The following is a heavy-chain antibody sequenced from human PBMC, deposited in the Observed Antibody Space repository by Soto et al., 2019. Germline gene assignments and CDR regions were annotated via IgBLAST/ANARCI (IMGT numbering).Heavy chain of an antibody. V-gene: IGHV3-23*01. CDR3: AKGTGATYYGMDV. D-gene: IGHD1-26*01. CDR1: GFTFSNYA. CDR2: ISGSGGST. J-gene: IGHJ6*02. Sequence: GGSLRLSCAASGFTFSNYAMSWVRQAPGKGLEWVSAISGSGGSTYYADSVKGRFTISRDNSKNTLYLQMNSLRAEDTAVYYCAKGTGATYYGMDVWGQGTTVTVSS.